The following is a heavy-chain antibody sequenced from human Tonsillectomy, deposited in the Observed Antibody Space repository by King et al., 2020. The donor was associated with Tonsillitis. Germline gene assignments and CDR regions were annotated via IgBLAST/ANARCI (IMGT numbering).Heavy chain of an antibody. V-gene: IGHV1-18*04. CDR3: ARDVFQFLVPGVRNTFVI. CDR1: GYTLTSSG. J-gene: IGHJ3*02. CDR2: ISDYNTNT. D-gene: IGHD3-10*01. Sequence: VQLVQSGAEVKKPGASVQVSCKASGYTLTSSGISWVRQAPGQGLEWMGWISDYNTNTHYAQKLQGRLTMTTDTSTSTAYMELRSLRSVDTAVYYCARDVFQFLVPGVRNTFVIWGQGTMVTVSS.